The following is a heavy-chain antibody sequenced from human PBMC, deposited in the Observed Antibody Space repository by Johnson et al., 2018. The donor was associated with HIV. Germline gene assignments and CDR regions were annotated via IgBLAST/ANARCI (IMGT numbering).Heavy chain of an antibody. J-gene: IGHJ3*02. CDR3: AKDPGARGFVFDGFDM. CDR2: IQYEGDTK. V-gene: IGHV3-30*02. Sequence: VQLMESGGGVVQPGGSLRLSCAASGFSFSSYGMHWVRQAPGKGLEWVAFIQYEGDTKDYADSVKGRFNIFRDNSENTLYLQMNSLRAEDTAVYYCAKDPGARGFVFDGFDMWGQGTMVTVSS. CDR1: GFSFSSYG. D-gene: IGHD3-10*01.